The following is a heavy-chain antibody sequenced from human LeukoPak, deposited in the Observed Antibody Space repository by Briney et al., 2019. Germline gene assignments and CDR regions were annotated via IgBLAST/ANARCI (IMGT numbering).Heavy chain of an antibody. CDR3: TTDERAAMGH. D-gene: IGHD1-1*01. V-gene: IGHV3-49*03. CDR1: GFAFDDYA. Sequence: PGRSLRLSCTASGFAFDDYALSWFRQAPGKGLEWVAFIRGKTYGGTTEYAASVKGRFTISRDDSKNIAYLQMNSLKTEDTAVYFCTTDERAAMGHWGRGTLVTVSS. CDR2: IRGKTYGGTT. J-gene: IGHJ4*02.